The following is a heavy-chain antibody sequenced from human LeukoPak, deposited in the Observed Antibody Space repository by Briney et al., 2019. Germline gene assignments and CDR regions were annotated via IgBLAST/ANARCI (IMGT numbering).Heavy chain of an antibody. Sequence: GGSLRLSCAASGFTFSSYEMNWVRQAPGKGLEWVSYISSSGSTIHYADSVKGRFTISRDNAKNSLYLQMNSLRAEDTAVYYCAGDSPSYYDFWSGYYFGYWGQGTLVTVSS. CDR1: GFTFSSYE. CDR3: AGDSPSYYDFWSGYYFGY. CDR2: ISSSGSTI. V-gene: IGHV3-48*03. J-gene: IGHJ4*02. D-gene: IGHD3-3*01.